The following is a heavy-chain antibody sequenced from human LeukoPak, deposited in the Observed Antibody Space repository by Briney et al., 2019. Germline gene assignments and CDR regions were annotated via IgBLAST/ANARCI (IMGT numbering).Heavy chain of an antibody. CDR1: GDSISSYY. Sequence: SETLSLTCTVSGDSISSYYWSWIRQPPGKGLEWIGYIYYSGGTDYNPSLKSRVTISVDTSKNQFSLKLRSVTAADTAIYYCARQGYDILTGYIDAFDIWGQGTMVTVSS. V-gene: IGHV4-59*08. D-gene: IGHD3-9*01. J-gene: IGHJ3*02. CDR2: IYYSGGT. CDR3: ARQGYDILTGYIDAFDI.